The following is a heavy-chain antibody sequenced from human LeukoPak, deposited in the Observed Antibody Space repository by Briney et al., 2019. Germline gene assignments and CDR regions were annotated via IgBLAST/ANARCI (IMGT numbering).Heavy chain of an antibody. CDR1: GYTFTSYG. J-gene: IGHJ4*02. V-gene: IGHV1-18*01. CDR3: ARRISDILTGYYFDY. CDR2: ISAYNGNT. Sequence: ASVKVSCKASGYTFTSYGISWVRQAPGQGLEWMGWISAYNGNTNYAQKFQGRVTMTTDTSTSTAYMELRSLRSDDTAAYYCARRISDILTGYYFDYWGQGTLVTVSS. D-gene: IGHD3-9*01.